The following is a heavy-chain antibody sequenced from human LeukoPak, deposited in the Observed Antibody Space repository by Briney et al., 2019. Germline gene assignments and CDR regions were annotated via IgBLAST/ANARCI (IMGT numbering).Heavy chain of an antibody. CDR2: IKQDGSEK. Sequence: GGSLRLSCAASGFTFSSYWMSWVCQAPGKGLEWVANIKQDGSEKYYVDSVKGRFTISRDNAKNSLYLQMNSLRAEDTAVYYCARERPLWFGEPSSLDYWGQGTLVTVSS. CDR1: GFTFSSYW. J-gene: IGHJ4*02. CDR3: ARERPLWFGEPSSLDY. D-gene: IGHD3-10*01. V-gene: IGHV3-7*05.